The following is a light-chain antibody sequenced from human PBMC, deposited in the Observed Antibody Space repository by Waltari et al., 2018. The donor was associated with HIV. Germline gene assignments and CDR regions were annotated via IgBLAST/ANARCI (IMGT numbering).Light chain of an antibody. CDR1: SSDVGTYNY. CDR2: DVN. V-gene: IGLV2-11*01. Sequence: QSALTQPRSVSGSPGQSVTISCTGTSSDVGTYNYVSWYQQHPGKAPKLMIYDVNKRPSGVPDRFSGSKSGNTASLTISGLQVDDEADYYCCSYAGSYTWVFGGGTKLTVL. J-gene: IGLJ3*02. CDR3: CSYAGSYTWV.